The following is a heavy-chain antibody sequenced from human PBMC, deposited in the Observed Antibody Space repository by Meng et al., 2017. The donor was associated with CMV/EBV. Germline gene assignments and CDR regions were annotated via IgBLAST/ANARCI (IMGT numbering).Heavy chain of an antibody. CDR1: GFSLSNARMG. CDR3: ARIGRYYDFWSGYQNWFDP. D-gene: IGHD3-3*01. CDR2: IFSNDEK. Sequence: SGPTLVKPTETLTLTCTVSGFSLSNARMGVSWIRQPPGKALEWLAHIFSNDEKSYSTSLKSRLTISKDTSKSQVVLTMTNMDPVDTATYYCARIGRYYDFWSGYQNWFDPWGQGTLGTVSS. J-gene: IGHJ5*02. V-gene: IGHV2-26*01.